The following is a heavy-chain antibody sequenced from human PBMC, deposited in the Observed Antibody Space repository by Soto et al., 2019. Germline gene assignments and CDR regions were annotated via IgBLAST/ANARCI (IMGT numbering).Heavy chain of an antibody. CDR2: ISYDGSNK. CDR3: AASRGFDSSGYSGYYYGMDV. CDR1: GFTFSSYG. D-gene: IGHD3-22*01. J-gene: IGHJ6*02. V-gene: IGHV3-30*03. Sequence: PGGSLRLSCTASGFTFSSYGMHWVRQAPGKGLEWVAVISYDGSNKYYADSVKGRFSISRDNAKKYLYLQMNSLRPDDTALYYCAASRGFDSSGYSGYYYGMDVWGQGTTVTVSS.